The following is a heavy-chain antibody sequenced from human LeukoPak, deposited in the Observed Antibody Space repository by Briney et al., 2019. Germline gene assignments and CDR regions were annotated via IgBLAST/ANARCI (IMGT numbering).Heavy chain of an antibody. CDR3: ARDAMTIFGVETYYMDV. D-gene: IGHD3-3*01. Sequence: SVKVSFKASGGTFSSYAISWVRQAPGQGLEWMGGIIPIFGTANYAQKFQGRVTITADESTSTAYMELSSLRSEDTAVYYCARDAMTIFGVETYYMDVWGKGTTVTVSS. J-gene: IGHJ6*03. V-gene: IGHV1-69*13. CDR1: GGTFSSYA. CDR2: IIPIFGTA.